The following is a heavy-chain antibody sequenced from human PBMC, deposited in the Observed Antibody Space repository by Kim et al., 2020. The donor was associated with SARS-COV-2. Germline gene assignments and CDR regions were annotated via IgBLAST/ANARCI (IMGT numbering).Heavy chain of an antibody. CDR3: ARDDYYDSSGYHRGPLDY. CDR1: GGTFSSYA. J-gene: IGHJ4*02. V-gene: IGHV1-69*04. CDR2: IIPILGIA. Sequence: SVKVSCKASGGTFSSYAINWVRQAPGQGLEWMGRIIPILGIANYAQKFQGRVTITADKSTSTAYMELSSLRSEDTAVYYCARDDYYDSSGYHRGPLDYWGQGTLVTVSS. D-gene: IGHD3-22*01.